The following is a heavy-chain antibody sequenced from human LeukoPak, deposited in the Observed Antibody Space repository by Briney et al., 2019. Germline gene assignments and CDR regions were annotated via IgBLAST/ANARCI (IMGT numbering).Heavy chain of an antibody. Sequence: GGSLRLSCAASGFTFSAYHRNWVRQAPGKGLEWISYISTTGTTIHYADSVKGRFAISRDNAKSSLYLQMNSLRDEDTAVYYCAGVWQDYSGVDYWGQGTLVTVSS. J-gene: IGHJ4*02. V-gene: IGHV3-48*02. CDR3: AGVWQDYSGVDY. CDR1: GFTFSAYH. CDR2: ISTTGTTI. D-gene: IGHD2-21*01.